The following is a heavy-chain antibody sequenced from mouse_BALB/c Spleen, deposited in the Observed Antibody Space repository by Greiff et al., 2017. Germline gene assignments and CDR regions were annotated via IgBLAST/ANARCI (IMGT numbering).Heavy chain of an antibody. Sequence: VHLVESGPGLVAPSQSLSITCTVSGFSLTSYGVHWVRQPPGKGLEWLGVIWAGGSTNYNSALMSRLSISKDNSKSQVFLKMNSLQTDDTAMYYCARVQITTGSWFAYWGQGTLVTVSA. D-gene: IGHD1-1*01. CDR2: IWAGGST. CDR1: GFSLTSYG. V-gene: IGHV2-9*02. CDR3: ARVQITTGSWFAY. J-gene: IGHJ3*01.